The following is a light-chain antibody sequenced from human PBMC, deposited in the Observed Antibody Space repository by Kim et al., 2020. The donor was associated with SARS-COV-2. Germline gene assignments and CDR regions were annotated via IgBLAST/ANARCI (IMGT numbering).Light chain of an antibody. CDR2: RDS. J-gene: IGLJ2*01. Sequence: SYELTQPPSVSVSPGQTASITCSGDKLGDKYACWYQQKPGQSPVLVIYRDSKRPSGIPERFSGSNSGNTATLTISGTQAMDEADYYCQAWDSSVVFGGGT. V-gene: IGLV3-1*01. CDR3: QAWDSSVV. CDR1: KLGDKY.